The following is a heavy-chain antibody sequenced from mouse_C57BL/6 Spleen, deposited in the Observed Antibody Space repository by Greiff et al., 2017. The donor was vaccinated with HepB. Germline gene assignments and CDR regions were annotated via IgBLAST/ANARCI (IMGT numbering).Heavy chain of an antibody. CDR2: ISSGGDYI. J-gene: IGHJ1*03. V-gene: IGHV5-9-1*02. CDR1: GFTFSSYA. CDR3: TRGVTTAPGFDV. D-gene: IGHD1-2*01. Sequence: EVKLVESGEGLVKPGGSLKLSCAASGFTFSSYAMSWVRQTPEKRLEWVAYISSGGDYIYYADTVKGRFTISRDNARNTLYLQMSSLKSEDTAMYYCTRGVTTAPGFDVWGTGTTVTVSS.